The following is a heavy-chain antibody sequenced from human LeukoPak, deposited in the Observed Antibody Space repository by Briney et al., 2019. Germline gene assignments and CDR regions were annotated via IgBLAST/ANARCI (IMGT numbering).Heavy chain of an antibody. Sequence: SETLSLTCTVSGSSISSSNCYWDWIRQPPGKGLEWIGSIYYSGSTYYNPSLKSRLTISVDTSKNQFSLKLSSVTAADTAVYFCARLRRDGVHFLDYWGQGTLVTVSS. CDR3: ARLRRDGVHFLDY. D-gene: IGHD5-24*01. J-gene: IGHJ4*02. V-gene: IGHV4-39*01. CDR1: GSSISSSNCY. CDR2: IYYSGST.